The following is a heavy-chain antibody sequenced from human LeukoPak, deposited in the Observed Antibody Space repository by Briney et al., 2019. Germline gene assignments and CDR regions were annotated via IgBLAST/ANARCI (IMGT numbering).Heavy chain of an antibody. D-gene: IGHD3-10*01. V-gene: IGHV4-30-4*01. CDR3: ARVPMYGSGGAFDY. Sequence: PSETLSLTCTVSGGSISSGHYYWSWIRQPPGKGLEWIGYIYNSGSIYYNRSLKSRVFISVDTSKNQFSLNLTSVTAADTAVYYCARVPMYGSGGAFDYWGQGILVTVSS. CDR1: GGSISSGHYY. J-gene: IGHJ4*02. CDR2: IYNSGSI.